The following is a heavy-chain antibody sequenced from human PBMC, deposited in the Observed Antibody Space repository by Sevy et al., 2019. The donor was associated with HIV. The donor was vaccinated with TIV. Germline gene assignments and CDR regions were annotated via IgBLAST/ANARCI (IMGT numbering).Heavy chain of an antibody. V-gene: IGHV3-30*18. CDR2: ISYDGSNK. CDR1: GFTFSTYG. Sequence: GGSLRLSCAASGFTFSTYGMHWVRQPPGKGLEWVAVISYDGSNKYYVDSVKGRFTISRDNSKNTLYLQINSLRAEDTAVYYCVKGEYQVVEYFQHWGQGTLVTVSS. J-gene: IGHJ1*01. CDR3: VKGEYQVVEYFQH. D-gene: IGHD2-2*01.